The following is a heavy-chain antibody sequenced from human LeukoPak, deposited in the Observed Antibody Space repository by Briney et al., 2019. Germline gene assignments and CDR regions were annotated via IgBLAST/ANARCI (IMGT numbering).Heavy chain of an antibody. CDR2: IYYSGST. CDR3: ARVVPSIAALDY. CDR1: GGSISSYY. V-gene: IGHV4-59*01. Sequence: SETLSLTCTVSGGSISSYYWSWIRQPPGKGLEWIGYIYYSGSTNYNPSLKSRVTISVDTSKNQFSLKLSSVTAADTAAYYCARVVPSIAALDYWGQGTLVTVSS. D-gene: IGHD6-6*01. J-gene: IGHJ4*02.